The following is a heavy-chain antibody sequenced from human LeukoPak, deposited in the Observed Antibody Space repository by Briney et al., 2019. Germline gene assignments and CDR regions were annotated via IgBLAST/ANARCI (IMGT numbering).Heavy chain of an antibody. D-gene: IGHD3/OR15-3a*01. CDR2: LDTSGNT. J-gene: IGHJ3*02. CDR1: DDSLSRYY. Sequence: SETLCLTCTVSDDSLSRYYWSWVRQPAGKGLEWIGRLDTSGNTHYNPSLKSRVTMSLDTSKNQFSLNLSSVTAADTAVYYCARPGLSHAFDIWGQGTMVTVSS. V-gene: IGHV4-4*07. CDR3: ARPGLSHAFDI.